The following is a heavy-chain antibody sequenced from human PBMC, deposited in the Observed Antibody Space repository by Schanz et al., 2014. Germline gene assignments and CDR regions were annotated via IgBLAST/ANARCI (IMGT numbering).Heavy chain of an antibody. CDR1: GFTVSSNY. D-gene: IGHD2-21*02. Sequence: AQLVESGGGVVQPGGSLRLSCVASGFTVSSNYMSWVRQAPGKGLEWVSSISSSSSYISYADSVKGRFTISRDNAKNSLYLQMNSLRAEDTAVYYCARPSDSSWYMDVWGKGTTVTVSS. CDR2: ISSSSSYI. J-gene: IGHJ6*03. V-gene: IGHV3-21*01. CDR3: ARPSDSSWYMDV.